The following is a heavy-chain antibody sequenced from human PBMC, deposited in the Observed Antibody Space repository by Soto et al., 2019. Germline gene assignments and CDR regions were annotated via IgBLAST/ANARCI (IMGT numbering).Heavy chain of an antibody. CDR3: ARPSGCYFLDY. J-gene: IGHJ4*02. CDR2: INAGNGNT. Sequence: QVQLVQSGAEEKKPGASVKVSCKASGYTFTSYAMHWVRQAPGQRLEWMGWINAGNGNTKYSQKFQGRVTITMDTCASTVYMELCSLRSEDTAVYHCARPSGCYFLDYWGQGTLVTVSS. D-gene: IGHD2-21*02. CDR1: GYTFTSYA. V-gene: IGHV1-3*05.